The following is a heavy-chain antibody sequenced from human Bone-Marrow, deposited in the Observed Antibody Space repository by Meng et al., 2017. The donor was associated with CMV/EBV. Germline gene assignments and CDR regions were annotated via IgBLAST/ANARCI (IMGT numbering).Heavy chain of an antibody. V-gene: IGHV3-23*01. J-gene: IGHJ4*02. Sequence: LSCAASGFSFSDYGMRWVRQAPGKGLEWVSGISGSGGGTYYADSVKGRFTISGDNSKNALFLQMNSLRVEDTAVYYCAKGRISPDDWGQGTLVTVSS. CDR2: ISGSGGGT. CDR3: AKGRISPDD. D-gene: IGHD1-14*01. CDR1: GFSFSDYG.